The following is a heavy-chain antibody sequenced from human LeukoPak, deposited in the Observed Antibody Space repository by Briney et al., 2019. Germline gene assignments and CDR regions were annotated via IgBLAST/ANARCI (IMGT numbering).Heavy chain of an antibody. CDR2: INPTGGGP. CDR3: ARVNYDDGSAHSSSPYFDN. CDR1: GYTFTNYY. J-gene: IGHJ4*02. V-gene: IGHV1-46*01. Sequence: GASVKVSCKASGYTFTNYYMHWVRQAPGQGLEWMGIINPTGGGPRYAQKFQGRVSMTRDTSTGTVYMELSSLRSEDTAIYYCARVNYDDGSAHSSSPYFDNWGQGTLVTVSS. D-gene: IGHD3-22*01.